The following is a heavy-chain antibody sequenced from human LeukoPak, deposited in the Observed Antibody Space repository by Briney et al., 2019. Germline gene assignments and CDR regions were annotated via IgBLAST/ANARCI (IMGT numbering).Heavy chain of an antibody. D-gene: IGHD3-22*01. CDR3: ARRGRLGGGYYSY. CDR2: IYYSGST. V-gene: IGHV4-59*08. Sequence: GSLRLSCAASGFTFRNYWMGWVRQAPGKGLEWIGYIYYSGSTNYNPSLKSRVTISVDTSKNQFSLKLSSVTAADTAVYYCARRGRLGGGYYSYWGQGTLVTVSS. J-gene: IGHJ4*02. CDR1: GFTFRNYW.